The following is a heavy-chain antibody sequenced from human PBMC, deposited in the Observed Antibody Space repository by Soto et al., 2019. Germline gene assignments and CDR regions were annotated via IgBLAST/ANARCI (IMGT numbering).Heavy chain of an antibody. Sequence: ASVKVSCKASGYTFTSYAMHWVRQAPGQRLEWMGWINAGNGNTKYSQKFQGRVTITRDTSASTAYTELSSLRSEDTALYYCARAGGSSSWYFWYFQHWGQGTLVTVSS. D-gene: IGHD6-13*01. V-gene: IGHV1-3*01. CDR2: INAGNGNT. CDR3: ARAGGSSSWYFWYFQH. CDR1: GYTFTSYA. J-gene: IGHJ1*01.